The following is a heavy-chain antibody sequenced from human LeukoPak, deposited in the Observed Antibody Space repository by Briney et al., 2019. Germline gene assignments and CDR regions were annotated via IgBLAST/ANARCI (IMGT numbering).Heavy chain of an antibody. CDR2: INPSGGST. V-gene: IGHV1-46*01. Sequence: GASVKVSCKASGYTFTSYYMRWVRQAPGQGLEWMGIINPSGGSTSYAQKFQGRVTMTRDTSTSTVYMELRSLRSDDTAIYYCARGAVNRYNWNNDNYYYYYMDVWGKGTTVTISS. CDR1: GYTFTSYY. CDR3: ARGAVNRYNWNNDNYYYYYMDV. J-gene: IGHJ6*03. D-gene: IGHD1/OR15-1a*01.